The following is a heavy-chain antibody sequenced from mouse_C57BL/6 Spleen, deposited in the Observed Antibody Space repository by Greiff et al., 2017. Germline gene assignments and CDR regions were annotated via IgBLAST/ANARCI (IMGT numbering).Heavy chain of an antibody. J-gene: IGHJ2*01. CDR3: APYDYDGDCFDY. Sequence: VQLQQSGPELVKPGASVKISCKASGYTFTDYYMNWVKQSPGKSLEWIGDINPNNGGTSYNQKFKGKATLTVDKSSSTAYMELRSLTSEDSAVYYWAPYDYDGDCFDYWGQGTTLTVSS. V-gene: IGHV1-26*01. D-gene: IGHD2-4*01. CDR1: GYTFTDYY. CDR2: INPNNGGT.